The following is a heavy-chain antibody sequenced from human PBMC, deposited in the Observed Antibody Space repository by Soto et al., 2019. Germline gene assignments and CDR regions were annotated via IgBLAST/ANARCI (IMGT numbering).Heavy chain of an antibody. CDR3: AKHDYVWGSYRTFDY. Sequence: EVHLVESGGHLVQPGGFLRLSCAGSGFTFSGYWMSWVRQAPGKGLEWVANIKEDGSEKYYVDSVEGRFTISRDNAKNSLYLQMNSLRAEDTGVYYFAKHDYVWGSYRTFDYWGQGTLVTVSS. CDR1: GFTFSGYW. J-gene: IGHJ4*02. V-gene: IGHV3-7*01. CDR2: IKEDGSEK. D-gene: IGHD3-16*02.